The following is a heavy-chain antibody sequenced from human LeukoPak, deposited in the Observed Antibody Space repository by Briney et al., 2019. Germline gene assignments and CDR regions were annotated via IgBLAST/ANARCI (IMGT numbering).Heavy chain of an antibody. V-gene: IGHV3-21*01. D-gene: IGHD3-22*01. CDR3: AREWLHNFDY. CDR1: GFTFSSYS. J-gene: IGHJ4*02. CDR2: ISSSSSYI. Sequence: GGSLRLSRAASGFTFSSYSMNWVRQAPGKGLEWVSSISSSSSYIYYADSVKGRFTISRDNAKNSLYLQMNSLRAEDTAVYYCAREWLHNFDYWGQGTLVTVSS.